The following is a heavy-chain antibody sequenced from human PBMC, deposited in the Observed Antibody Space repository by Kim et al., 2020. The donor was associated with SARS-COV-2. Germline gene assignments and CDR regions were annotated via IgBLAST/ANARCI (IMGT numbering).Heavy chain of an antibody. V-gene: IGHV3-11*06. D-gene: IGHD4-17*01. Sequence: VKGRFTISRDNAKNSLYLQMNSLRAEDTAVYYCARGDDYGDYRVDAFDIWGQGTMVTVSS. CDR3: ARGDDYGDYRVDAFDI. J-gene: IGHJ3*02.